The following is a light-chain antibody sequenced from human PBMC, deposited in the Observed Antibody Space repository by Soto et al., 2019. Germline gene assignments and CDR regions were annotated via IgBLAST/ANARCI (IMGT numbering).Light chain of an antibody. CDR2: VNSDGSH. J-gene: IGLJ2*01. CDR1: SGHSSYA. V-gene: IGLV4-69*02. CDR3: QTWGTDIHVV. Sequence: QPVLTQSPSASASLGASVKLTCTLSSGHSSYAIAWHQQQPEKGPRYLMKVNSDGSHIKGDGIPDRFSGFSSGAERYLTISSLQSEDEADYYWQTWGTDIHVVFGGGTKLTVL.